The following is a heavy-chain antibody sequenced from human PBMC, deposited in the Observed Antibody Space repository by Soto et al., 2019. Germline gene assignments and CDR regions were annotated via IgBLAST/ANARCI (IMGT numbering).Heavy chain of an antibody. J-gene: IGHJ6*02. D-gene: IGHD3-10*01. CDR3: ARRGRRPPWSKLRRYGMDV. V-gene: IGHV1-18*01. CDR1: GYTFTSYG. Sequence: QVQLVQSGAEVKKPGASVKVSCKASGYTFTSYGISWVRQAPGQGLEWVGWISAYNGNTNYAQKLQGRVTMTTDTSTSTAYMELRSLRSDDTAVYYCARRGRRPPWSKLRRYGMDVWGQGTTVTVSS. CDR2: ISAYNGNT.